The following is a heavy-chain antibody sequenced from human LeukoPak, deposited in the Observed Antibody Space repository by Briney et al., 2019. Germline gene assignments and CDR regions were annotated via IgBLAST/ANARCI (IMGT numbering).Heavy chain of an antibody. Sequence: SGPTLVNPTQTLTLTCTFSGFSLSTSGMCVSWIRQPPGKALEWLALIDWDDDKYYSTSLKTRLTVSKDTSKNQVVLTMTNMDPVDTATYYCARMGLGDSSGYYGPWGQGTLVTVSS. CDR3: ARMGLGDSSGYYGP. CDR2: IDWDDDK. CDR1: GFSLSTSGMC. D-gene: IGHD3-22*01. J-gene: IGHJ5*02. V-gene: IGHV2-70*01.